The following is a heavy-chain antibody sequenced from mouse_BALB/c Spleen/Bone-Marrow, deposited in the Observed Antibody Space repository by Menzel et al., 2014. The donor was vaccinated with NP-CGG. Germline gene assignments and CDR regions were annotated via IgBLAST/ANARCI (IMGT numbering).Heavy chain of an antibody. CDR2: IDPYNGGT. CDR3: AREDYSSGFAY. J-gene: IGHJ3*01. V-gene: IGHV1S135*01. Sequence: VQLQQSGPELVKPGASVKVSCKASGYAFTSYNMYWVKQSHGKSLEWIGHIDPYNGGTSYNQKFKGKATLTVDKSSSTAYMYLNSLTSEDSAVYYCAREDYSSGFAYWGQGTLVTVSA. CDR1: GYAFTSYN. D-gene: IGHD1-1*01.